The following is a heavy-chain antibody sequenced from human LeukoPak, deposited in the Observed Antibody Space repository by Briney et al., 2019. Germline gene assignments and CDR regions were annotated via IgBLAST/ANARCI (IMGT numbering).Heavy chain of an antibody. CDR2: INPNSGGA. D-gene: IGHD3-10*01. Sequence: ASVKVSCKASGYTFTGSYIHWMRQAPGQGLEWMGWINPNSGGAKYAQNFQGRLTVTRDTSTSTAYMELSGLRSDDTAVYYCARDLPTMIRGVRDYWGQGTLVTVSS. CDR3: ARDLPTMIRGVRDY. V-gene: IGHV1-2*02. J-gene: IGHJ4*02. CDR1: GYTFTGSY.